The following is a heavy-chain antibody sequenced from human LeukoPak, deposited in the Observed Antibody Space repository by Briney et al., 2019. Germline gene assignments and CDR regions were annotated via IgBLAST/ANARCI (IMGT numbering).Heavy chain of an antibody. J-gene: IGHJ4*02. Sequence: ASVKVSCKASGYTFIRYHMHWVRQAPGKALECMGLVDPEDGRTIYAETFRDRVTITADRSTDTVYLEVTRLNSDDTAVYFCATVAMLSTAFYFDHWGQGTLVTVSS. CDR3: ATVAMLSTAFYFDH. D-gene: IGHD3-3*02. CDR1: GYTFIRYH. CDR2: VDPEDGRT. V-gene: IGHV1-69-2*01.